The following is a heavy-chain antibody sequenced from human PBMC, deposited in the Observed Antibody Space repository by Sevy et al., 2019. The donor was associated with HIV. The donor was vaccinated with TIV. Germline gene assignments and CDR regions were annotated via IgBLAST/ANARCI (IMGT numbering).Heavy chain of an antibody. J-gene: IGHJ5*02. CDR3: ARAGLEDYFDSSGFFYANWFDP. CDR2: TYHSGTT. D-gene: IGHD3-22*01. V-gene: IGHV4-30-2*01. CDR1: GGSISSGNYS. Sequence: SETLSLTCAVSGGSISSGNYSWSWIRQPPGKGLEWIGYTYHSGTTYYNPSLKSRVTISVDRSENQFSLRLSSVTAADTAVYYCARAGLEDYFDSSGFFYANWFDPWGQGILVTVSS.